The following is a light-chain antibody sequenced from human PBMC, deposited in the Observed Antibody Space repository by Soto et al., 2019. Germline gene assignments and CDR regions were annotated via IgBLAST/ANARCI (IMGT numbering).Light chain of an antibody. V-gene: IGKV3-11*01. CDR3: QQRSNWAIT. J-gene: IGKJ5*01. CDR2: DAS. Sequence: EIVLTQSPATLPVSPGERATLSCRASQSINNNYLAWYQQKPGQAPRLLIYDASNRATGIPARFSGSGSGTDFTLTISSLEPEDFAVYYCQQRSNWAITFGQGTRLEIK. CDR1: QSINNNY.